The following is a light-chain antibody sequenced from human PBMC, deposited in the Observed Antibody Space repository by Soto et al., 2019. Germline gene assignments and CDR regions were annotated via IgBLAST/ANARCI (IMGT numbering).Light chain of an antibody. V-gene: IGKV1-5*03. Sequence: DIQMTESPSTLSSSVGEICTITCRSSQSIISWLAWYQQKPWKAPKLLIYKASTLKSGVPSRFSGSGSGTEFTLTISSLQPDDFATYYCQHYNSYSEAFGQGTKVDIK. CDR1: QSIISW. CDR2: KAS. CDR3: QHYNSYSEA. J-gene: IGKJ1*01.